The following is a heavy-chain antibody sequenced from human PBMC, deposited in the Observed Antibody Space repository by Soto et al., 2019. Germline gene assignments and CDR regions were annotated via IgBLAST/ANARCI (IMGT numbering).Heavy chain of an antibody. CDR3: ARDSGSQGDYFVY. J-gene: IGHJ4*02. Sequence: QVQLVESGGGVVQPGRSLRLSCAASGFTFSSYGMHWVRQAPGKGLEWVAVIWYDGSNKYYADSVKGRFTISRDNSKNTLYLQMNSLRAEDTAVYYCARDSGSQGDYFVYWGQGTLVTVSS. CDR1: GFTFSSYG. V-gene: IGHV3-33*01. CDR2: IWYDGSNK. D-gene: IGHD1-26*01.